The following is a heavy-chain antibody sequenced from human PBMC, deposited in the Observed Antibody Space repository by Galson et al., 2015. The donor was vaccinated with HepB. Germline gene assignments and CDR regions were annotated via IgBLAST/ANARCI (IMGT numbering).Heavy chain of an antibody. CDR2: IKPEGSEK. Sequence: SLRLSCAASGFTVSRYVINWVRQAPGKGLEWVANIKPEGSEKSYVDSVKGRFTISRDNAKNSVFLQMDSLRPEDTALYYCARLQGWGRFDSWGQGTLVTVSS. J-gene: IGHJ5*01. CDR1: GFTVSRYV. CDR3: ARLQGWGRFDS. V-gene: IGHV3-7*03. D-gene: IGHD3-16*01.